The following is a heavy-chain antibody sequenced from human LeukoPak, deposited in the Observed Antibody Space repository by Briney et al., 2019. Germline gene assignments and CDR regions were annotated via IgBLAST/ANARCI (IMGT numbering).Heavy chain of an antibody. CDR2: IYYSGST. V-gene: IGHV4-59*01. Sequence: SETLSLTCTVSGGSISSYYWSWIRQPPGKGLEWIGYIYYSGSTNYNPSLKSRVTISVDTSKNQFSLKLSSVTAADTAVYYCAGDGIAAAAENYFDYWGQGTLVTVSS. D-gene: IGHD6-13*01. J-gene: IGHJ4*02. CDR1: GGSISSYY. CDR3: AGDGIAAAAENYFDY.